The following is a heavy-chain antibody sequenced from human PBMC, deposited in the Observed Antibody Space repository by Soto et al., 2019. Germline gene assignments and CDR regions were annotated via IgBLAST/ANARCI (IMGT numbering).Heavy chain of an antibody. V-gene: IGHV3-21*01. J-gene: IGHJ4*02. CDR2: ISSSNGYI. Sequence: VGSIRLPYAASGFNFSNHSINWILQAPGKGLEWVSSISSSNGYIYYSDSLKGRFTISRDNAKNSLYLQMNSLRAEDTAVYFCARGMVRGILFEYWGQGTLVTVTS. D-gene: IGHD3-10*01. CDR3: ARGMVRGILFEY. CDR1: GFNFSNHS.